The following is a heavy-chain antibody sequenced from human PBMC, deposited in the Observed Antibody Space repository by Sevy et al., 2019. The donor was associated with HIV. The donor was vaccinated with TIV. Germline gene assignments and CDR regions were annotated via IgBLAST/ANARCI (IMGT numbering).Heavy chain of an antibody. V-gene: IGHV3-30-3*01. Sequence: GGSLRLSCAASGFTFSSYSMHWVRQAPGKGLEWVAFISYEGYDKYFADSVKGRFTISRDNLKNALYLQMNSLRTEDTAVYFCARGLSSSGGYPKPPPFEYWGQGTLVTVSS. CDR3: ARGLSSSGGYPKPPPFEY. CDR2: ISYEGYDK. J-gene: IGHJ4*02. D-gene: IGHD6-19*01. CDR1: GFTFSSYS.